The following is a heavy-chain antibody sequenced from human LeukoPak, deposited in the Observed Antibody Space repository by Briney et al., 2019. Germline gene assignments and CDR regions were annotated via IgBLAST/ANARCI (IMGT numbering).Heavy chain of an antibody. V-gene: IGHV1-2*02. D-gene: IGHD3-10*01. CDR3: ARDSRVTNGDY. Sequence: ASVKVSCKASGYTFTGYYIHWVRQAPGQGLEWMGLVNPNNGDTKYAQKFQGRVTMTGDTSISTAYMELSRLRSDDTAVYYCARDSRVTNGDYWGQGTLVTVSS. CDR1: GYTFTGYY. J-gene: IGHJ4*02. CDR2: VNPNNGDT.